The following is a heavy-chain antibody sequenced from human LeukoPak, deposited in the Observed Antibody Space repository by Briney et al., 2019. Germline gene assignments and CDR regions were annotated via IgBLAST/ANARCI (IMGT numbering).Heavy chain of an antibody. V-gene: IGHV3-21*01. D-gene: IGHD6-13*01. CDR3: ARVSGIAALPPDY. CDR2: ISSSSSYI. Sequence: PGGSLRLSCAASGFTFSSYSMNWVRQAPGKGLEWVSSISSSSSYIYYADSVKGRLTISRDNAKNSLYLQMNSLRAEDTAVYYCARVSGIAALPPDYWGQGTLVTVSS. CDR1: GFTFSSYS. J-gene: IGHJ4*02.